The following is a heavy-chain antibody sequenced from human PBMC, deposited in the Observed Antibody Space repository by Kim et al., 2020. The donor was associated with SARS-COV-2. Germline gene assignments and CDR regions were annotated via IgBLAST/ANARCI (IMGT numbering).Heavy chain of an antibody. V-gene: IGHV1-18*01. J-gene: IGHJ6*02. Sequence: ASVKVSCKASGYTFTSYGISWVRQAPGQGLEWMGWISAYNGNTNYAQKLQGRVTMTTDTSTSTAYTELRSLRSDDTAVYYCARDSTMVRGVIYYYYYGMDVWGQGTTVTVSS. D-gene: IGHD3-10*01. CDR2: ISAYNGNT. CDR1: GYTFTSYG. CDR3: ARDSTMVRGVIYYYYYGMDV.